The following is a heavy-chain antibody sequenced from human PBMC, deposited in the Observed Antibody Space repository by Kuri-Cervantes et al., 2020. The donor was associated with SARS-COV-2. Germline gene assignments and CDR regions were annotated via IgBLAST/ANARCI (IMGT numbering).Heavy chain of an antibody. V-gene: IGHV3-30*18. J-gene: IGHJ6*02. CDR1: GFTFSSYG. CDR2: ISYDGSDK. Sequence: GGSLRLSCAASGFTFSSYGIHWVRQAPGKGLGWVAVISYDGSDKYYADSVKGRFTISRDNSKNTLYLQMNSLRAEDTAVYYCAKDPASLRRQLGGSSNYYGMDVWGQGTTVTVSS. CDR3: AKDPASLRRQLGGSSNYYGMDV. D-gene: IGHD6-6*01.